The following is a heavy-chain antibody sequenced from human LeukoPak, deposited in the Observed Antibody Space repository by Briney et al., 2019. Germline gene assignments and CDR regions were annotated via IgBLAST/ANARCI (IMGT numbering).Heavy chain of an antibody. Sequence: PGRSLRLSCAASGFTFSSYAMHWVRQAPGKGLEWVAVISYDGSNKYYADSVKGRFTISRDNSKNTLYLLMNSLRAEDTAVYYCARNFPDCSGGSCYWFSLDYWGQGTLVTVSS. CDR1: GFTFSSYA. D-gene: IGHD2-15*01. V-gene: IGHV3-30*01. CDR3: ARNFPDCSGGSCYWFSLDY. CDR2: ISYDGSNK. J-gene: IGHJ4*02.